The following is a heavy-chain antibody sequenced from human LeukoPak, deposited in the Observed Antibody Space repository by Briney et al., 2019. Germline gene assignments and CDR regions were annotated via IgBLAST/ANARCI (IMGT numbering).Heavy chain of an antibody. J-gene: IGHJ4*02. D-gene: IGHD6-19*01. Sequence: GASVKVSCKASGYTFTGYYMHWVGQAPGQGLEWMGRINPNSGGTNYAQKFQGRVTMTRDTSIGTAYMELSRLRSDDTAVYYCASTGYSSGASRVIDYWGQGTLVTVSS. CDR3: ASTGYSSGASRVIDY. CDR1: GYTFTGYY. CDR2: INPNSGGT. V-gene: IGHV1-2*06.